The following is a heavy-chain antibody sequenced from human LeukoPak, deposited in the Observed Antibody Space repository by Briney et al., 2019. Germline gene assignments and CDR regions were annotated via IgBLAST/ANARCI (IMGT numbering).Heavy chain of an antibody. Sequence: ASVKVSCTASGYTFSSYDINWVRQATGQGLEWMGRMNPNSGNTGYAQKFQGRVTMTRNTSISTAYMELSSLRSEDTAVYYCARGERWDYYYYYMDVWGKGTTVTVSS. CDR2: MNPNSGNT. CDR1: GYTFSSYD. J-gene: IGHJ6*03. CDR3: ARGERWDYYYYYMDV. D-gene: IGHD4-23*01. V-gene: IGHV1-8*01.